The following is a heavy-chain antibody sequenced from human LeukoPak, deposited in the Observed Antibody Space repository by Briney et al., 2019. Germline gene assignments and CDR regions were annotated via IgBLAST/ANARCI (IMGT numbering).Heavy chain of an antibody. Sequence: GGSLRLSCAVSGFTFTSYAMSWVRQAPGKGLEWLSAISASGGDTYYGDSVKGRFTIFRDYSRNTLYLEMNSLRAEDTAVYYCAKRSSSAWYGAFDFWGQGTMVTVSS. CDR3: AKRSSSAWYGAFDF. J-gene: IGHJ3*01. CDR2: ISASGGDT. V-gene: IGHV3-23*01. CDR1: GFTFTSYA. D-gene: IGHD6-19*01.